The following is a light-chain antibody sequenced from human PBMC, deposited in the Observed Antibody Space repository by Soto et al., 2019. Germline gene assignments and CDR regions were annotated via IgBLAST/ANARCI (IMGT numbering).Light chain of an antibody. Sequence: IQGTQCPSHLSASVSDGFATTCRASQTISSWLAWYQQKPGKAPKLLIYDASSLESGVPSRFSGSGSGTEFTLTISSLQPDDFATYYCQQDNSYSWTFGQGTKVDIK. CDR3: QQDNSYSWT. J-gene: IGKJ1*01. CDR2: DAS. V-gene: IGKV1-5*01. CDR1: QTISSW.